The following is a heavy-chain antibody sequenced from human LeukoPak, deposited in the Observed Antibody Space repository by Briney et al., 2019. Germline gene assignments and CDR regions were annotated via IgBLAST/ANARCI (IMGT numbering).Heavy chain of an antibody. J-gene: IGHJ4*02. Sequence: PGGSLRLSCAASGFTVSSNYMSWVRQAPGKGLEWVSVIYSGGSTYYADSVKGRFTISRDNSKNTLYLQMNSLRAEDTAVYYCARQARYSSGWSYYFDYWGQGTLVTVSS. CDR3: ARQARYSSGWSYYFDY. V-gene: IGHV3-53*01. CDR2: IYSGGST. D-gene: IGHD6-19*01. CDR1: GFTVSSNY.